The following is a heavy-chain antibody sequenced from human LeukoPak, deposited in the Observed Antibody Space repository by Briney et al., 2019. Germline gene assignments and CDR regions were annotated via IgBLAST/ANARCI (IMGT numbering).Heavy chain of an antibody. CDR1: GFAFSTYW. D-gene: IGHD3-22*01. Sequence: SGGSLRLSCAASGFAFSTYWMSWVRQAPGKGLEWVANIKQDGTEKYYVDSVKGRFTISRDNAKNSLYLQMNSLRAEDTAVYYCARWDGTHYENTFDIWGQGTMVTVSS. V-gene: IGHV3-7*01. J-gene: IGHJ3*02. CDR2: IKQDGTEK. CDR3: ARWDGTHYENTFDI.